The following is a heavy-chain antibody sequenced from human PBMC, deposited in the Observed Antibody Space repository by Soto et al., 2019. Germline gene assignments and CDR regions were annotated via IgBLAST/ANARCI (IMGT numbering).Heavy chain of an antibody. V-gene: IGHV3-9*01. J-gene: IGHJ4*02. CDR3: AISQDRGGRTTFIY. D-gene: IGHD3-16*01. CDR1: GFTFDDNA. Sequence: GGSLRLSCAVSGFTFDDNAMHWVRQVPEKGLEWVSGINWKSDIGYADSVKGRFTISRDNAGNSLYLQMNSLRAEDTALYYCAISQDRGGRTTFIYWGQGTQVTVSS. CDR2: INWKSDI.